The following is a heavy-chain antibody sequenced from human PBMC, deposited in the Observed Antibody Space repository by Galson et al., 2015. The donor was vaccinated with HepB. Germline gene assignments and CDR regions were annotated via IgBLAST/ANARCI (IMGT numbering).Heavy chain of an antibody. CDR3: TTGGIVVAPGAFDI. CDR1: GFTFSNAW. J-gene: IGHJ3*02. V-gene: IGHV3-15*07. CDR2: IKSKTDGGTT. D-gene: IGHD3-22*01. Sequence: SLRLSCAASGFTFSNAWMNWVRQAPGKGLEWVGRIKSKTDGGTTDYAAPVKGRFTISRDDSKNTLYLQMNSLETEDTAVYYCTTGGIVVAPGAFDIWGQGTMVTVSS.